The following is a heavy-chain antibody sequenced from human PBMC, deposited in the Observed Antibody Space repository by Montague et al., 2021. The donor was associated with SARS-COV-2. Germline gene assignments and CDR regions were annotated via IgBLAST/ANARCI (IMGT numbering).Heavy chain of an antibody. Sequence: SETLSLTCAVSGGSISSSSYYWGWIRQPPGKGLEWIVSFHYSGSTYYNPSLKSRLSISVDTSQNQFSLKFSSVTAADASVYYWARLLDTVYYYYGMDVWGQGTTVTVSS. D-gene: IGHD5-18*01. CDR1: GGSISSSSYY. CDR2: FHYSGST. CDR3: ARLLDTVYYYYGMDV. V-gene: IGHV4-39*01. J-gene: IGHJ6*02.